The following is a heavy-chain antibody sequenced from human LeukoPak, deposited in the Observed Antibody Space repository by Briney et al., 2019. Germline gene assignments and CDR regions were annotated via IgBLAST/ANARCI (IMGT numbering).Heavy chain of an antibody. J-gene: IGHJ4*02. CDR3: AGRPDTSTVAIFDY. D-gene: IGHD5-18*01. CDR1: GYTFTGYY. CDR2: INPSSGGT. V-gene: IGHV1-2*02. Sequence: ASVKVSCKASGYTFTGYYVHWVRQAPGQGLEWMGWINPSSGGTNYAQKFQGRVTMTGDTSISTAYMELSRLSSDDTAVYLCAGRPDTSTVAIFDYWGQGTLVTISS.